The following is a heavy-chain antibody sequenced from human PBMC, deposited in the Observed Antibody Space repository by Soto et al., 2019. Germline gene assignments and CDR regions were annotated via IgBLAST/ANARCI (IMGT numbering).Heavy chain of an antibody. D-gene: IGHD5-18*01. J-gene: IGHJ4*02. V-gene: IGHV1-3*01. CDR1: GYTFTSYA. CDR3: ARGLNGYSHYFDY. Sequence: QVQLVQSGAEVKKPGASVKVSCKASGYTFTSYAMHWVRQAPGQRLEWIGWINAGNGNTKYSQKFQGRVTITRDTSASTAYMELSSLRSEDTAVYYCARGLNGYSHYFDYWGQGTLVTVSS. CDR2: INAGNGNT.